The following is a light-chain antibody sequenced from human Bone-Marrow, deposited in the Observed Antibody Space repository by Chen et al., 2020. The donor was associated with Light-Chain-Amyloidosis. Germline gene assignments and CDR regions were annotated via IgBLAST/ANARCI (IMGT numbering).Light chain of an antibody. V-gene: IGLV3-21*02. J-gene: IGLJ3*02. CDR3: QVWDRSSDRPV. CDR2: DDS. CDR1: NIGSTS. Sequence: SYVLTQPSSVSVAPGQTATIACGGNNIGSTSVHWYQQTPGQAPLLVVYDDSDRPSGIPARVSGSNSGNRATLTSSRVEAGDGADYYCQVWDRSSDRPVFGGGTKLSVL.